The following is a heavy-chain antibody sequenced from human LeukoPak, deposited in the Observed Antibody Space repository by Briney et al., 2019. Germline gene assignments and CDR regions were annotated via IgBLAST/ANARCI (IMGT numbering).Heavy chain of an antibody. CDR3: AKQPGSVVDSSGSLSRH. V-gene: IGHV3-23*01. CDR1: GFTFSSYA. J-gene: IGHJ4*02. D-gene: IGHD3-22*01. CDR2: ISGSGAST. Sequence: GGSLRLSCAASGFTFSSYAMSWARQAPGKGLEWVSTISGSGASTYYADSVKGRFTVSRDNSKNTLYLQMNSLRAEDTAVYYCAKQPGSVVDSSGSLSRHWGQGTLVTVSS.